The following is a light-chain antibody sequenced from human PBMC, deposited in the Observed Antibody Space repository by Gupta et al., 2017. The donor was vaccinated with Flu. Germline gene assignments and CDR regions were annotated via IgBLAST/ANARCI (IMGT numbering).Light chain of an antibody. Sequence: DIVMTQSPATLSVSPGERATLSCRASQSVSSNLAWYQQTPGQAPCLLIYGATTRATGIPASFSGSGSGIEFTLTISSQQSEDFAVYYWKQSLAFGQGTRLEIK. CDR3: KQSLA. CDR2: GAT. V-gene: IGKV3-15*01. J-gene: IGKJ5*01. CDR1: QSVSSN.